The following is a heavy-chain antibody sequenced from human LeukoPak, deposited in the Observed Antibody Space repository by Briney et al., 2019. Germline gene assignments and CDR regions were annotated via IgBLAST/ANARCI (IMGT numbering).Heavy chain of an antibody. J-gene: IGHJ5*02. CDR2: ISYDGSNK. D-gene: IGHD3-22*01. V-gene: IGHV3-30*03. CDR3: AGDHYDSIWRQFDP. CDR1: GFTFSSYG. Sequence: GGSLRLSCAASGFTFSSYGMHWVRQAPGKGLEWVAVISYDGSNKYYADSVKGRFTISRDNSKNTLYLQMNSLRAEDTAVYYCAGDHYDSIWRQFDPWGQGTLVTVSS.